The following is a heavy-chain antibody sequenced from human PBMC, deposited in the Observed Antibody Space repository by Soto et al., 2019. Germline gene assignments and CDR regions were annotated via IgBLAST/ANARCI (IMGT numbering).Heavy chain of an antibody. CDR1: GFTFSRHA. V-gene: IGHV3-30*04. D-gene: IGHD2-2*01. CDR3: VRGRASTIFYALDX. CDR2: ISYDGRTT. J-gene: IGHJ6*02. Sequence: WGSLRVSFSASGFTFSRHAMHWVRQAPGKGLEWVFDISYDGRTTHYYKSVRVRFTIYIDNSKKTLHLQMSSLRTEDTALHYCVRGRASTIFYALDXWGQVTTFTVS.